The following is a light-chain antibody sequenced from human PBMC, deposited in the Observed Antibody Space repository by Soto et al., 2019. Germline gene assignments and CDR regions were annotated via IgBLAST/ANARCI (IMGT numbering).Light chain of an antibody. V-gene: IGKV3-15*01. CDR2: GAS. J-gene: IGKJ4*01. Sequence: EIVMTQSPATLSVSPGERATLSCRASQSVAGNLAWYQQKPGQAPRLLMYGASTRATGIPARFSGSGSGTESTLTISSLQSEDFGVYYCQQYNNWPLTFGGGTKVEIK. CDR3: QQYNNWPLT. CDR1: QSVAGN.